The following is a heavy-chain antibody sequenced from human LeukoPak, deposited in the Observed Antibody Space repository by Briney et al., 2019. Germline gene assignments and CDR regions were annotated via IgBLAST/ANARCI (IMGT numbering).Heavy chain of an antibody. CDR1: GYTFTSYY. V-gene: IGHV1-46*01. D-gene: IGHD3-22*01. Sequence: ASVKVSCKASGYTFTSYYMHWVRQAPGQGLEWMGIINPSGGSTSYAQKFQGRVTMTRDMSTSTVYMELSSLRSEDTAVYYCARGSRHYYDSSGYPVPFDYWGQGTLVTVSS. J-gene: IGHJ4*02. CDR3: ARGSRHYYDSSGYPVPFDY. CDR2: INPSGGST.